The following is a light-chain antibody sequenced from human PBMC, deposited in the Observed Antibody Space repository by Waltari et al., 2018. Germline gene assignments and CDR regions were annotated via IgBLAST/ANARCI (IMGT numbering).Light chain of an antibody. Sequence: SSELTQYTAVSVAMGQTVRITCQGDSLRSYYASWYQQRPGQAPRLVIYDKNNRPSGVPDRFSGSSSHNTASLTIPGAQAEDEASYYCHSRDASGVGGSFGGGTKLTVL. CDR2: DKN. J-gene: IGLJ2*01. V-gene: IGLV3-19*01. CDR3: HSRDASGVGGS. CDR1: SLRSYY.